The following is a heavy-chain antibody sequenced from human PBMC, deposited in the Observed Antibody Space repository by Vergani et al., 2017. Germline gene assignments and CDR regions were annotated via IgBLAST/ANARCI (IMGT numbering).Heavy chain of an antibody. D-gene: IGHD6-13*01. CDR3: AIPLFIAAAGTGGVDV. V-gene: IGHV1-3*04. Sequence: QVQLVQSGAEVKKPGASVKVSCKASGYTFTSYAMHWVRQAPGQRLEWMGWINTGNGNTKYSQKFQGRVTITRDTSASTAYMELSSLRSEDTAVYYCAIPLFIAAAGTGGVDVWGQGTTVTVSS. J-gene: IGHJ6*02. CDR2: INTGNGNT. CDR1: GYTFTSYA.